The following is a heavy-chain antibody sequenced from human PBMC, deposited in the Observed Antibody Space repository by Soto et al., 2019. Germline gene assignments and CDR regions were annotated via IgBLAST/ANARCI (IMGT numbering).Heavy chain of an antibody. V-gene: IGHV3-23*01. CDR1: GFTFSTYA. J-gene: IGHJ3*02. D-gene: IGHD4-17*01. CDR2: ISGSGAEI. Sequence: EVQLLESGGCLVQPGGSLRLSCAASGFTFSTYAMSWVRQAPGKGLAWVSAISGSGAEIYYTDSVRGRFAISRDNSIDTLFLQMSHLKTEDTAVYYCAHPRGYGVFDAYDIWGQGTMVTVS. CDR3: AHPRGYGVFDAYDI.